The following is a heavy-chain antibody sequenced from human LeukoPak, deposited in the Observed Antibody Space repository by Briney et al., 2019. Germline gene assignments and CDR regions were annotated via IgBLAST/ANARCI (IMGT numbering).Heavy chain of an antibody. V-gene: IGHV4-38-2*02. CDR2: IYHGGGT. CDR3: ARVTESGWGVYSCDY. J-gene: IGHJ4*02. CDR1: GYSISSGYY. D-gene: IGHD6-19*01. Sequence: KASETLSLTCTVSGYSISSGYYWGWIRQPPGKSLEWIGNIYHGGGTYYSPSLKSRVTISLDASKNQFSPKLTSVTAADTAIYYCARVTESGWGVYSCDYWGQGTLVTVSS.